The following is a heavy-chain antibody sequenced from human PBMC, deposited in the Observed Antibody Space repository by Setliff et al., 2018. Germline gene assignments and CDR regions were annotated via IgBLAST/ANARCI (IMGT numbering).Heavy chain of an antibody. CDR2: IYYSGST. J-gene: IGHJ6*03. CDR1: GGSISSYY. Sequence: PSETLSLTCNVSGGSISSYYWTWIRQPPGKGLEWIGYIYYSGSTYYNPSLKSRVTISVDTSKNQFSLNLISVTEADTAVYYCARGPPGYYYYMNVWGQGTTVTVSS. V-gene: IGHV4-59*01. CDR3: ARGPPGYYYYMNV.